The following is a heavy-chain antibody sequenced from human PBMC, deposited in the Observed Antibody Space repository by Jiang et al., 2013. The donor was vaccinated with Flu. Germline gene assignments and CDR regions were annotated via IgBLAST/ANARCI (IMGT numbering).Heavy chain of an antibody. J-gene: IGHJ6*02. CDR2: ISYSGST. V-gene: IGHV4-39*01. CDR3: AGHDYPKGELPYGMDV. Sequence: SGSGLVKPSETLSLTCSVSGGSISSIPYYWGWVRQPPGKGLEWIGSISYSGSTYYNPSLKSRVTISVDTSKNQFSLKVISVTAADTAVYYCAGHDYPKGELPYGMDVWGPGTTVTVSS. D-gene: IGHD1-7*01. CDR1: GGSISSIPYY.